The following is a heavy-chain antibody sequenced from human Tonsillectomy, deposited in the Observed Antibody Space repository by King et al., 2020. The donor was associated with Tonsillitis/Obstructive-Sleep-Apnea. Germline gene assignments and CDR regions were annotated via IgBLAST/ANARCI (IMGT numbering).Heavy chain of an antibody. Sequence: VQLVESGAEVKKPGASVKVSCKASGYTFPSYIISWVRQAPGQGLEWMGWISPYNGNTNYAQKLQGRVTMTTDTSTSAAYMELRSLRSDDTAVYYCAGGDYSGFTSWFGPWGQGTLVTVSS. V-gene: IGHV1-18*01. CDR3: AGGDYSGFTSWFGP. CDR2: ISPYNGNT. J-gene: IGHJ5*02. CDR1: GYTFPSYI. D-gene: IGHD5-12*01.